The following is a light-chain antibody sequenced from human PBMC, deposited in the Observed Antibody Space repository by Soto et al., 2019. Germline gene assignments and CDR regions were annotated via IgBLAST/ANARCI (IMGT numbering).Light chain of an antibody. CDR3: QQYTNLPDT. Sequence: EIVMTQSPATLSVSPGERASLSCRASQSVGSNLAWYQQTAGQAPRLLIYGASTRSTAIPARVSGSGSGTEFTLTISRLQSEEFAVYSCQQYTNLPDTFGQGTKLEIK. J-gene: IGKJ2*01. V-gene: IGKV3-15*01. CDR2: GAS. CDR1: QSVGSN.